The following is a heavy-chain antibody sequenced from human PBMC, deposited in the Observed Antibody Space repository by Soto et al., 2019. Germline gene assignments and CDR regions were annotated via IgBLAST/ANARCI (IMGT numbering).Heavy chain of an antibody. V-gene: IGHV4-30-2*01. D-gene: IGHD4-17*01. CDR2: IYHSGST. Sequence: SETLSLTCAVSGGSISSGGYSWSWIRQPPGKGLEWIGYIYHSGSTYYNPSLKSRVTISVDRSKNQFSLKLSSVTAADTAVYYCARASIDYGDGSNFDYWGQGTLVTVS. CDR3: ARASIDYGDGSNFDY. J-gene: IGHJ4*02. CDR1: GGSISSGGYS.